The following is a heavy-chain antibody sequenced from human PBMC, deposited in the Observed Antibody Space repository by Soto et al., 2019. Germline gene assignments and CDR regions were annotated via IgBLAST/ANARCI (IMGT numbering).Heavy chain of an antibody. CDR3: ARALVYGGITYYFDY. CDR1: GFTFSRYS. J-gene: IGHJ4*02. V-gene: IGHV3-48*01. D-gene: IGHD4-17*01. Sequence: GGSLRLSCAASGFTFSRYSMNWVRQAPGKGLEWVSYISSSSSTIYYADSVKGRFTISRDNAKNSLYLQMNSLRAEDTAVYYCARALVYGGITYYFDYWGQGTLVTVSS. CDR2: ISSSSSTI.